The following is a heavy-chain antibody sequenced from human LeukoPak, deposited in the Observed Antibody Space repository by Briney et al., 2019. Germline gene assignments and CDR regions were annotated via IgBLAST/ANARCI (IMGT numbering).Heavy chain of an antibody. J-gene: IGHJ4*02. Sequence: SETLSLTCAVYGGSFSGYYWSWIRQPPGKGLEGIGEINHSGSTNYNPSLKSRVTISVDTSKNQFSLKLSSVTAADTAVYYCARGLQLVPAANDYWGQGTLVTVSS. CDR2: INHSGST. D-gene: IGHD2-2*01. CDR3: ARGLQLVPAANDY. V-gene: IGHV4-34*01. CDR1: GGSFSGYY.